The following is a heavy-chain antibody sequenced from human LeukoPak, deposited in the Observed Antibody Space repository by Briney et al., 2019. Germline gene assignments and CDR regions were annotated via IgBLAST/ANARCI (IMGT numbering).Heavy chain of an antibody. J-gene: IGHJ5*02. CDR1: GGSISSSSYY. CDR2: IYYSGST. Sequence: SETLSLTCTVSGGSISSSSYYWGWIRQPPGKGLEWIGSIYYSGSTYYNPSLKSRVTISVDTSKNQFSLKLSSVTAADTAVYYCARSPSRYQLLWDWFDPWGQGTLVTVSS. CDR3: ARSPSRYQLLWDWFDP. V-gene: IGHV4-39*07. D-gene: IGHD2-2*01.